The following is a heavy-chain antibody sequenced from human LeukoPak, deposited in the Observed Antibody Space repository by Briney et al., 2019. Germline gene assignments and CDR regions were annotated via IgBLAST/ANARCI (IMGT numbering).Heavy chain of an antibody. Sequence: ASVTVSCKASGYTFTSYGISWVRQAPGQGLEWMGWISAYNGNTNYAQKFQGRVTMTEDTSTDTAYMELSSLRSEDTAVYYCATQQQLDGRGFDPWGQGTLVTVSS. J-gene: IGHJ5*02. D-gene: IGHD6-13*01. CDR2: ISAYNGNT. CDR1: GYTFTSYG. V-gene: IGHV1-18*01. CDR3: ATQQQLDGRGFDP.